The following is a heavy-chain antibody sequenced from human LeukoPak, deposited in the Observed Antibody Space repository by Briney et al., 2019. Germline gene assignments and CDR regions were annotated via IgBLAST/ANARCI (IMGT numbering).Heavy chain of an antibody. J-gene: IGHJ4*02. Sequence: GGSLGLSCAASGFTFSTYAMTWARQVPGKGLEWLSTISGSGGSTFYADSVKGRFTISRDNSKNTLYLQINSLRAEDTAVYFCAKDRSGDYIYFDYWGQGTLVTVSS. V-gene: IGHV3-23*01. CDR1: GFTFSTYA. D-gene: IGHD4-17*01. CDR2: ISGSGGST. CDR3: AKDRSGDYIYFDY.